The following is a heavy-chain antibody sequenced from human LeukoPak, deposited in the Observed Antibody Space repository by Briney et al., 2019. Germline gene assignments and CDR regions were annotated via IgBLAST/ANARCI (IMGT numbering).Heavy chain of an antibody. J-gene: IGHJ4*02. Sequence: ASVKVSCKASGYILSSFAMNWVRQAPGQGLEWRGWINANSGKLTYAQNFTGRFVFSVDTSANTAFLQINGLKVEDTAVYYCARVYSSNWDEGYLDYWGQGTLVAVSS. V-gene: IGHV7-4-1*02. CDR2: INANSGKL. D-gene: IGHD6-13*01. CDR3: ARVYSSNWDEGYLDY. CDR1: GYILSSFA.